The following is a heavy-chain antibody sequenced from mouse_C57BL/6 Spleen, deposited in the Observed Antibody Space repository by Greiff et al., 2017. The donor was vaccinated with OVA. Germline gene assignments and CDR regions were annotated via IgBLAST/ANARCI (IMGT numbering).Heavy chain of an antibody. CDR2: IDPEKGDT. D-gene: IGHD4-1*01. Sequence: VQLQQSGAELVRPGASVKLSCTASGFNIKDDYMPWVKQRPEQGLEWVGWIDPEKGDTEYASKFQGKATITADPSSNPAYLQLSSLTSEYTAVYYCTRSLGRRGDYWGQGTTLTVSS. J-gene: IGHJ2*01. V-gene: IGHV14-4*01. CDR3: TRSLGRRGDY. CDR1: GFNIKDDY.